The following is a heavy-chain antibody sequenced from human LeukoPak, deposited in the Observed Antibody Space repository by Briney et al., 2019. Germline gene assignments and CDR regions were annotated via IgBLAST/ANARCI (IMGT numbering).Heavy chain of an antibody. D-gene: IGHD5-24*01. CDR2: MREDGTET. J-gene: IGHJ4*02. V-gene: IGHV3-7*03. Sequence: HPGGSLRLSCAASGFMFSSNWMSWVRLAPGKGLEWVANMREDGTETYYVDSVKGRFTISRDNAKNSLYLQMNSLGVEDTAVYYCAKEGRSLQTYWGQGTLVTVSS. CDR1: GFMFSSNW. CDR3: AKEGRSLQTY.